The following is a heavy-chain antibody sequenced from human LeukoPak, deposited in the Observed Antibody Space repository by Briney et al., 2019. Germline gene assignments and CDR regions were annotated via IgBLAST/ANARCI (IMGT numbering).Heavy chain of an antibody. CDR1: GFTFTSYW. Sequence: PGESLKISCVASGFTFTSYWLAWVRQMPGKGLESMGVIYPDDSDTRYSPSFQGQVTISVDKSLKTAYLEWNTLKASDTAIYYCARLAKTYYAGVYWGQGPLVAVSS. J-gene: IGHJ4*02. CDR2: IYPDDSDT. D-gene: IGHD3-22*01. CDR3: ARLAKTYYAGVY. V-gene: IGHV5-51*01.